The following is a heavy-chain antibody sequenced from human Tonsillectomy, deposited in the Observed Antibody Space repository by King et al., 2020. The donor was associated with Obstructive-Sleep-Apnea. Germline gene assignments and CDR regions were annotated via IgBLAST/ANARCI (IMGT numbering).Heavy chain of an antibody. Sequence: QLVESGAEVKKPGSSVKVSCKASGDTFRNYTISWVRQAPGQGLEWMGVTFPIIGIANSAEKFQDRVTITADKSTSTAYMELSSLRSDDTAVYFCARCSLDAAMIAKHFFDSWGQGTLVTVSS. J-gene: IGHJ4*02. CDR2: TFPIIGIA. CDR1: GDTFRNYT. D-gene: IGHD5-18*01. V-gene: IGHV1-69*17. CDR3: ARCSLDAAMIAKHFFDS.